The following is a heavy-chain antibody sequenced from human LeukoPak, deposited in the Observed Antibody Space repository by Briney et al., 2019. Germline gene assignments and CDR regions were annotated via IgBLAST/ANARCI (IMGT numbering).Heavy chain of an antibody. CDR1: GYRFATYC. CDR3: ATSESQTKFDY. J-gene: IGHJ4*02. Sequence: GESLKISCKGSGYRFATYCIGWVRQMPGKGLEWMGIIFPGDSDTIYSPSFQGQVTISADKSINTAYLQWSSLKASDTAMYYCATSESQTKFDYWGQGTLVTASS. D-gene: IGHD1/OR15-1a*01. V-gene: IGHV5-51*01. CDR2: IFPGDSDT.